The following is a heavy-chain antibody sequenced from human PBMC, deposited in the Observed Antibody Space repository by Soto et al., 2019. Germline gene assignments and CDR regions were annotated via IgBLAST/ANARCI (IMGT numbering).Heavy chain of an antibody. CDR2: IYYSGST. J-gene: IGHJ3*02. D-gene: IGHD3-22*01. V-gene: IGHV4-31*03. CDR3: ARDADYYDTALRDAFDI. Sequence: QVQLQESGPGLVKPSQTLSLTCTVSGGSISSGGYYWSWIRQHPGKGLEWIGYIYYSGSTYYNPSLKGRVTISVDTSKNQFSLKLSSVTAADTAVYYCARDADYYDTALRDAFDIWGQGTMVTVSS. CDR1: GGSISSGGYY.